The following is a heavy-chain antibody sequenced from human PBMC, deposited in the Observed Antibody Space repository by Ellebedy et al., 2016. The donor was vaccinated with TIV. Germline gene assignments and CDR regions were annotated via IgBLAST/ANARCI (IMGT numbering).Heavy chain of an antibody. J-gene: IGHJ4*02. CDR2: FELSDSYT. CDR1: GYSFPSSW. CDR3: ARHAYSYGLNY. D-gene: IGHD5-18*01. Sequence: GESLKISCTDSGYSFPSSWTSWVCQMPGKGLERMGKFELSDSYTSYSPSFQGHVAISDDKSINTAYLEWSSLKAPDTAIYYCARHAYSYGLNYWGQGTLVSVSS. V-gene: IGHV5-10-1*01.